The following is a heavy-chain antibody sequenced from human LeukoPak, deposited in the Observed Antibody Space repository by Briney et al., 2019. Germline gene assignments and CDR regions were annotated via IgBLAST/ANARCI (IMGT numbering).Heavy chain of an antibody. D-gene: IGHD3-10*01. Sequence: PSETLSLTCTVSGGSISSSSYYWGWIRQPPGKGLEWIGSIYYSGSTYYNPSLKSRVTISVDTSKNQFSLKLSSVTAADTAVYYCAGWFGESSDDYYYYYYMDVWGKGTTVTVSS. CDR1: GGSISSSSYY. J-gene: IGHJ6*03. CDR2: IYYSGST. CDR3: AGWFGESSDDYYYYYYMDV. V-gene: IGHV4-39*01.